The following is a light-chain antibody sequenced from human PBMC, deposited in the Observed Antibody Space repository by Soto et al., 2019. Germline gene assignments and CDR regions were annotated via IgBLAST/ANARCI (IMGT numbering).Light chain of an antibody. Sequence: IQITQSPSSLSASVGDRVTITCRAQRSSNSYLNWYQQKPGQAPKLLIYNASSLASGVPSRFSGSGSGTEFTLTITFLQPDDFALYYCQQYSSYPITFGQGTRLEIK. CDR1: RSSNSY. V-gene: IGKV1-13*02. CDR3: QQYSSYPIT. J-gene: IGKJ5*01. CDR2: NAS.